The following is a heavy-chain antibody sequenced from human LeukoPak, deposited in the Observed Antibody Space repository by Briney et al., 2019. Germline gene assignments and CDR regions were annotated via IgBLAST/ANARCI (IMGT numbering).Heavy chain of an antibody. CDR3: AKGIRQLGNYYYYMDV. CDR2: ISGTGANI. CDR1: GFTFSNYV. D-gene: IGHD7-27*01. J-gene: IGHJ6*03. Sequence: GGSLRLSCAVSGFTFSNYVMIWVRQAPGKGLEWVSAISGTGANIFYADSVKGRFTMSRDNPNNMLYLQMNSLRVEDTALYYCAKGIRQLGNYYYYMDVWGKGTTVTVSS. V-gene: IGHV3-23*01.